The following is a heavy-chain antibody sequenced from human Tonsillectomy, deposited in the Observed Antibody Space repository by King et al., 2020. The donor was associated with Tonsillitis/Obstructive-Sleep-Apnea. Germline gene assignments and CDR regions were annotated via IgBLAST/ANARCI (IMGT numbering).Heavy chain of an antibody. J-gene: IGHJ3*01. CDR3: ATATASVAAAGGLDF. V-gene: IGHV1-69*09. Sequence: VQLVESGAEVKKPGSSVKVPCKASGGTINSYGISWVRQAPGQGLEWMGRIIPMLDIRNYAQKFQGRVTFTADTSTSTAYLELSSLRSEDTAVYYCATATASVAAAGGLDFWGQGTIVTV. CDR2: IIPMLDIR. D-gene: IGHD6-13*01. CDR1: GGTINSYG.